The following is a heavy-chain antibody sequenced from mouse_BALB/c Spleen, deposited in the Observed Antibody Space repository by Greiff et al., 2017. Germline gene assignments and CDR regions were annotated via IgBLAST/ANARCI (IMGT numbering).Heavy chain of an antibody. CDR1: GFTFNTYA. D-gene: IGHD2-10*01. Sequence: EVQLVESGGGLVQPKGSLKLSCAASGFTFNTYAMHWVCQAPGKGLEWVARIRSKSNNYATYYADSVKDRLPISRDDSQSMLYLQMNNLKTEDTAMYYCVRGAYYGGLWAMDYWGQGTSVTVSS. CDR3: VRGAYYGGLWAMDY. J-gene: IGHJ4*01. CDR2: IRSKSNNYAT. V-gene: IGHV10-3*03.